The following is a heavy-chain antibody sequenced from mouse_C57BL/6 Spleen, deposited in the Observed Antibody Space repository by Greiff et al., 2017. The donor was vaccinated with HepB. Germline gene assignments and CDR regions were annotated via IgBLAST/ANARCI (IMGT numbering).Heavy chain of an antibody. J-gene: IGHJ1*03. CDR1: GYSFTDYN. D-gene: IGHD1-1*01. Sequence: VQLKESGPELVKPGASVKISCKASGYSFTDYNMNWVKQSNGKSLEWIGVINPNYGTTSYNQTFKGKATLTVDQSSSTAYMQLNSLTSEDSAVYYCARTLITTVVATDWYFDVWGTGTTVTVSS. CDR2: INPNYGTT. V-gene: IGHV1-39*01. CDR3: ARTLITTVVATDWYFDV.